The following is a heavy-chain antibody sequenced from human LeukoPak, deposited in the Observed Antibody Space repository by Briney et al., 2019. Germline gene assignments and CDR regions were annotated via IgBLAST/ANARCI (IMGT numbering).Heavy chain of an antibody. CDR2: IIPILGIA. J-gene: IGHJ4*02. CDR3: ARDNYDILTGSLSFDY. V-gene: IGHV1-69*04. Sequence: SVKVSCKASGYTFTSYGISWVRQAPGQGLEWMGRIIPILGIANYAQKFQGRVTITADKSTSTAYMELSSLRSEDTAVYYCARDNYDILTGSLSFDYWGQGTLVTVSS. CDR1: GYTFTSYG. D-gene: IGHD3-9*01.